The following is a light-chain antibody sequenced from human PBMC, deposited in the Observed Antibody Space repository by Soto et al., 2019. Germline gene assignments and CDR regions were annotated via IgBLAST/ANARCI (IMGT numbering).Light chain of an antibody. J-gene: IGKJ4*01. CDR1: HSIRTY. CDR2: GAS. Sequence: DTQMTQSPPSLLASIGARITITCRASHSIRTYLNWYQQKPGKAPNLLIYGASTPQSGVPSRFSGRGSATDFTLTISSLQPEDFATYYCQQSFITPPLTFGGGTKVDIK. CDR3: QQSFITPPLT. V-gene: IGKV1-39*01.